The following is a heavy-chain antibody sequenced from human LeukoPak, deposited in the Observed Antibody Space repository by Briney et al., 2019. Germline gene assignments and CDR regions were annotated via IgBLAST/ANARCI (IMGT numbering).Heavy chain of an antibody. J-gene: IGHJ4*02. Sequence: PGASVKVSCKASGGTFSSYAISWVRQAPGQGLEWMGGIITIFGTANYAQKFQGRVTITADESTSTAYMELSSLRSEDTAVYYCAAENDSSGYYYFGYYFDYWGQGTLVTVSS. D-gene: IGHD3-22*01. CDR3: AAENDSSGYYYFGYYFDY. CDR1: GGTFSSYA. V-gene: IGHV1-69*13. CDR2: IITIFGTA.